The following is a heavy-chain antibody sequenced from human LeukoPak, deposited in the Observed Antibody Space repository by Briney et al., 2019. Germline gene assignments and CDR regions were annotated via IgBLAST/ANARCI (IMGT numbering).Heavy chain of an antibody. CDR2: ISNDGSQK. Sequence: GGSLRLSCAASGVTFSRYAMHWVRQTPGKGLEWVSVISNDGSQKYYADSVKGRFTMSRDNSKNTLYLEMNSLRAEDTAVYYCAPSFYGSGSPQTAFDIWGQGTMVTVSS. J-gene: IGHJ3*02. D-gene: IGHD3-10*01. CDR3: APSFYGSGSPQTAFDI. V-gene: IGHV3-30-3*01. CDR1: GVTFSRYA.